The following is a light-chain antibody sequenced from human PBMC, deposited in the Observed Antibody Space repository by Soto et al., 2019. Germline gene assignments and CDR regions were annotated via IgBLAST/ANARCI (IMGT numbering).Light chain of an antibody. J-gene: IGLJ2*01. Sequence: QSALTQPASVSGSPGQSITISCTGTSSDVGGYNYVSWYQQHPGKAPKLMIYEVSNRPSGVSNRFSGSKSGNTASLTISGLQAEDEADYYCSSYTSSSRVFGGGTKATVL. CDR1: SSDVGGYNY. V-gene: IGLV2-14*01. CDR3: SSYTSSSRV. CDR2: EVS.